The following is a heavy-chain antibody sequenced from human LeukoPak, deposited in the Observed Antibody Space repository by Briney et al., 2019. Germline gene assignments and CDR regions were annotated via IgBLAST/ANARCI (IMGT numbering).Heavy chain of an antibody. J-gene: IGHJ4*02. V-gene: IGHV3-66*01. D-gene: IGHD3-22*01. CDR2: IYSGGST. Sequence: GGSLRLSCAASEFSVGSNYMTWVRQAPGKGLEWVSLIYSGGSTYYADSVKGRFTISRDNSKNTLYLQMNSLRAEDTAVYYCARGKEYYDSSGYSDYFDYWGQGTLVTVSS. CDR3: ARGKEYYDSSGYSDYFDY. CDR1: EFSVGSNY.